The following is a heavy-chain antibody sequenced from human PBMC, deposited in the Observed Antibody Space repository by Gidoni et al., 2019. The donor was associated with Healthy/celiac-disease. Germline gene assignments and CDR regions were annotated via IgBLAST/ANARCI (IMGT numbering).Heavy chain of an antibody. V-gene: IGHV3-30-3*01. CDR3: ARDIQWELLLDY. D-gene: IGHD1-26*01. CDR2: ISYDGSNK. J-gene: IGHJ4*02. CDR1: GFTFSSYA. Sequence: QVQLVESGGGVVQPGRSLRLSCAASGFTFSSYAMHWVRQAPGKGLEWVAVISYDGSNKYYADSVKGRFTISRDNSKNTLYLQMNSLRAEDTAVYYCARDIQWELLLDYWGQGTLVTVSS.